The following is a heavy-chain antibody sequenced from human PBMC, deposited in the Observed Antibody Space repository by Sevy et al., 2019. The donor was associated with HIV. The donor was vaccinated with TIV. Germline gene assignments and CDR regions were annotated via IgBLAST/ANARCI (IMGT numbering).Heavy chain of an antibody. J-gene: IGHJ4*02. CDR3: ARDGGAGKQLVWPLAY. V-gene: IGHV1-2*06. CDR2: INPNSGGT. Sequence: ASVKVSCKASGYTFTGYYMHWVRQAPGQGLEWMGRINPNSGGTNYAQKFQGRVTMTRDTSISTAYMELGRLRSADTAVYYCARDGGAGKQLVWPLAYWGQGTLVTVSS. D-gene: IGHD6-6*01. CDR1: GYTFTGYY.